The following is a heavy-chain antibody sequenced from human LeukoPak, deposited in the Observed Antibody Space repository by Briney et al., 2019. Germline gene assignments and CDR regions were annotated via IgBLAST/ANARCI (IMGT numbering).Heavy chain of an antibody. CDR2: ISGSGGST. CDR3: AKVVVFSYYFDY. CDR1: GFTFSSYA. Sequence: GGSLRLSCAASGFTFSSYAMSWVRQAPGKGLEWVSAISGSGGSTYCADSVKGRFTISRDNSKNTLYLQMNSLRAKDTAVYYCAKVVVFSYYFDYWGQGTLVTVSS. J-gene: IGHJ4*02. V-gene: IGHV3-23*01. D-gene: IGHD2-15*01.